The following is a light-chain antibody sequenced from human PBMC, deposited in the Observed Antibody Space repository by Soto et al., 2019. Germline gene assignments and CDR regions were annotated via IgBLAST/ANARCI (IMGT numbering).Light chain of an antibody. V-gene: IGLV2-23*01. J-gene: IGLJ3*02. CDR2: EGT. CDR3: CSYAGSTTWV. CDR1: SSAVGSYNL. Sequence: QSVLTQPASVSGSPGQSITISCTGTSSAVGSYNLVSWYQQHPGKAPKVMIYEGTKRPSGVSNRFSGSKSGNTASLTISGLQAEDEADYYCCSYAGSTTWVFGGGTKLTVL.